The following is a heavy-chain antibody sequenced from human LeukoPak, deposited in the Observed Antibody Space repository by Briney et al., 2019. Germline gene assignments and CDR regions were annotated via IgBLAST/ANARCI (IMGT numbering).Heavy chain of an antibody. CDR3: AKVGTLAVTTEPHFDY. J-gene: IGHJ4*02. CDR2: ISASGIST. CDR1: GFTFNSYA. V-gene: IGHV3-23*01. Sequence: PGGSLRLSCAASGFTFNSYAMSWVRQAPGKGLEWVSSISASGISTYYSDSVKGRFTISRDNSKNTLYLQMNSLRAGDTAVYYCAKVGTLAVTTEPHFDYWGQGTLVTVSS. D-gene: IGHD4-17*01.